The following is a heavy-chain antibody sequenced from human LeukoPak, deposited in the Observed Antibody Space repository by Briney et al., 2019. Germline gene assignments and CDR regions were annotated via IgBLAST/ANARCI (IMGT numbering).Heavy chain of an antibody. CDR2: IIPIFGTA. CDR3: ASPRQWLVPAEYFQH. D-gene: IGHD6-19*01. CDR1: GGTFSSYA. V-gene: IGHV1-69*13. Sequence: GASVKVSCKASGGTFSSYAISWVRQAPGRGLEWMGGIIPIFGTANYAQKFQGRVTITADESTSTAYMELSSLRSEDTAVYYCASPRQWLVPAEYFQHWGQGTLVTVSS. J-gene: IGHJ1*01.